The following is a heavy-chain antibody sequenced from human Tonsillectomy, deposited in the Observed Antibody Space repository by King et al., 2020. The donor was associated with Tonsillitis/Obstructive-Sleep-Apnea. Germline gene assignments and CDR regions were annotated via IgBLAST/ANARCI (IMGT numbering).Heavy chain of an antibody. Sequence: VQLQESGPGLVKPSETLSLTCTVSGGSISSHYWNWIRQPPGKGLEWIGCINYSGSTSYNPSLKSRVTMSVDTSKNQFSLKLSSVTAADTAVYYCARRFDLWGRGTLVTVSS. CDR1: GGSISSHY. CDR3: ARRFDL. J-gene: IGHJ2*01. V-gene: IGHV4-59*11. CDR2: INYSGST.